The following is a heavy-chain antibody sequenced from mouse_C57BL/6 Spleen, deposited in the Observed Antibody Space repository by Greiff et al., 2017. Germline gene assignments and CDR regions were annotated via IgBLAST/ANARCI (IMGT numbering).Heavy chain of an antibody. V-gene: IGHV1-80*01. Sequence: VQLQQSGAELVKPGASVKISCKASGYAFSSYWMNWVKQRPGQGLEWIGQIYPGDGDTNYNGKFKGKATLTADKSSSTAYMQLSRLTSEDAAVYFCGREGTGFYAMDYWGQGTSVTVSS. D-gene: IGHD4-1*01. J-gene: IGHJ4*01. CDR2: IYPGDGDT. CDR1: GYAFSSYW. CDR3: GREGTGFYAMDY.